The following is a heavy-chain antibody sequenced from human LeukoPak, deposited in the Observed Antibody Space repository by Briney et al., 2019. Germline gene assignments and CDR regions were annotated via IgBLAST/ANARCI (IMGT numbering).Heavy chain of an antibody. CDR1: GGSISSSSYY. D-gene: IGHD1-14*01. CDR2: IYYSGST. J-gene: IGHJ3*02. CDR3: VSSMARNDDAFDI. V-gene: IGHV4-39*07. Sequence: PSETLSLTCTVSGGSISSSSYYWGWIRQPPGKGLEWIGSIYYSGSTYYNPSLKSRVTISVDTSKNQFSLKLSSVTAADTAVYYCVSSMARNDDAFDIWGQGTMVTVSS.